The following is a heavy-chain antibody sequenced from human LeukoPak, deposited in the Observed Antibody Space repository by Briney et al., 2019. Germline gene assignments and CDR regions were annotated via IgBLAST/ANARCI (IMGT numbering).Heavy chain of an antibody. D-gene: IGHD3-10*01. V-gene: IGHV4-4*09. Sequence: SETLSLTCTVSGGSISSYYWSWIRQPPGKGLEWIGYIYATGSTNYNPSLKSRVTISVGTSKNQFSLNLRSVTAADTAVYYCARHGSVRSPLGPWGQGTLATVSS. J-gene: IGHJ5*02. CDR1: GGSISSYY. CDR2: IYATGST. CDR3: ARHGSVRSPLGP.